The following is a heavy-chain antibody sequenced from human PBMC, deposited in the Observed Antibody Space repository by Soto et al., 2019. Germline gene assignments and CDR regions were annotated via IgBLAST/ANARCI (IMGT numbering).Heavy chain of an antibody. J-gene: IGHJ3*02. D-gene: IGHD3-10*01. CDR1: GFTFSTYA. CDR2: VSGSGGST. Sequence: GGSLRLSCAASGFTFSTYAMSWVRQAPGKGLEGVSAVSGSGGSTFYANSVKVRFTISRDNSINTLYLQMNSLRTEDTAVYFCAHPRGFGVFDAYDIWGQGTMVTVS. V-gene: IGHV3-23*01. CDR3: AHPRGFGVFDAYDI.